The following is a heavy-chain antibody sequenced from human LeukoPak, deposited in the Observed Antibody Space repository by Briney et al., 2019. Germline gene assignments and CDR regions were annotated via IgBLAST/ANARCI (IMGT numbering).Heavy chain of an antibody. CDR3: ARGVSLGYCSGGSCYNRFDA. J-gene: IGHJ5*02. CDR2: IYTSGST. Sequence: SETLSLTCTVSGGSISSYCWSWIRQPAGKGLEWIGRIYTSGSTNYNPSLKSRVTMSVDTSKNQFSLELSSLTAADTAVYYCARGVSLGYCSGGSCYNRFDAWGQGTLVTVSS. CDR1: GGSISSYC. D-gene: IGHD2-15*01. V-gene: IGHV4-4*07.